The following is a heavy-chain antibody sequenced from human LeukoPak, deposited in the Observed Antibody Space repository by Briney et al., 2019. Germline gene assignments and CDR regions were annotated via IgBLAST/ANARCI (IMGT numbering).Heavy chain of an antibody. Sequence: SETLSLTCGVSGGSFSDYYWKWIRXSXGXGLEWIGEINHSGSTXYXPSLKSRVTXSVDTSKKQFSLRLSSVSAADTAIYYCARSGYTRRFMDYWGQGTLVTVSS. V-gene: IGHV4-34*01. CDR2: INHSGST. CDR3: ARSGYTRRFMDY. J-gene: IGHJ4*02. CDR1: GGSFSDYY. D-gene: IGHD1-1*01.